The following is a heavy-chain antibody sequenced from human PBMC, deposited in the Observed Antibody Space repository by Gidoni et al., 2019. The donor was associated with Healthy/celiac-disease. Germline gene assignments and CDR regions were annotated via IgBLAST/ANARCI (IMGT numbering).Heavy chain of an antibody. CDR3: ARGGSWFRELSPFDY. CDR2: IYYSGST. D-gene: IGHD3-10*01. CDR1: GGSISSYY. Sequence: QVQLQESGPGLVKPSETLSLTRTVSGGSISSYYWSWIRQPPGKGLEWIGYIYYSGSTNYNPSLKSRVTISVDTSKNQFSLKLSSVTAADTAVYYCARGGSWFRELSPFDYWGQGTLVTVSS. J-gene: IGHJ4*02. V-gene: IGHV4-59*01.